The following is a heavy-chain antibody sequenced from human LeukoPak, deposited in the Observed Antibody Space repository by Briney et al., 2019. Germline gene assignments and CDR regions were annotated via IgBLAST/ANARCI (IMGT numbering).Heavy chain of an antibody. CDR1: GASIRSYS. CDR3: ARDDNSEYSDDAFDI. Sequence: SSETLSLTCSVSGASIRSYSWSWLRQPAGKGLEWIGRIHTSASTEYNPSLKSRVTMSVDMSKNQFSLKLNSVTAADTAVYFCARDDNSEYSDDAFDIWGQGTLVTVSS. V-gene: IGHV4-4*07. CDR2: IHTSAST. D-gene: IGHD1-26*01. J-gene: IGHJ3*02.